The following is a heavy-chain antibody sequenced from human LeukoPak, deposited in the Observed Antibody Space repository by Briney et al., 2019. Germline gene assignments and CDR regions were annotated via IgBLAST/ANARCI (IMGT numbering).Heavy chain of an antibody. V-gene: IGHV3-23*01. J-gene: IGHJ4*02. CDR2: ISGSGGST. CDR3: AKALGYSSSWYIVDY. D-gene: IGHD6-13*01. Sequence: GGSLRLSCAASGFTFSSYAMSWDRQAPGKGLEWVSAISGSGGSTYYADSVKGRFTISRDNSKNTLYLQMNSLRAEDTAVYYCAKALGYSSSWYIVDYWGQGTLVTVSS. CDR1: GFTFSSYA.